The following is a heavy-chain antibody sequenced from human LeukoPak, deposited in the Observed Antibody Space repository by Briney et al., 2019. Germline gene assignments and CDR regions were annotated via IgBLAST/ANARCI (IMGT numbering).Heavy chain of an antibody. CDR2: MSYDGSNK. Sequence: GGSLRLSCGASGFTFSTYWMSWVRQAPGKGLEWVAMMSYDGSNKYTDSVKGRFTISRDNSKNMVDLYMSNLKIEDTAVYYCARDSWGFDFWGQGTLVTVSS. CDR3: ARDSWGFDF. J-gene: IGHJ4*02. V-gene: IGHV3-30*03. D-gene: IGHD7-27*01. CDR1: GFTFSTYW.